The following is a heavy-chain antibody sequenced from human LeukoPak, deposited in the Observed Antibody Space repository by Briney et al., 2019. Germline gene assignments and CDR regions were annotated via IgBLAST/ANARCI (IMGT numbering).Heavy chain of an antibody. CDR2: INHSGST. CDR1: GGSFSGYY. V-gene: IGHV4-34*01. J-gene: IGHJ6*02. D-gene: IGHD2-2*01. Sequence: SETLSLTCAVYGGSFSGYYWSWIRQPPGKGLEWIGEINHSGSTNYNPSLKSRVTISVDTSKNQFSLKLSSVTAADTAVYYCARVDVVVPAAAFYYGMDVWGQGTTVTVSS. CDR3: ARVDVVVPAAAFYYGMDV.